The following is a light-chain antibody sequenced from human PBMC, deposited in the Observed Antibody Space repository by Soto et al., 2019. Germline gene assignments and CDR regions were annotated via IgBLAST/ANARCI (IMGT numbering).Light chain of an antibody. CDR1: QSISYY. V-gene: IGKV1-39*01. Sequence: DIQMTQSPSSLSASVGDRVTITCRASQSISYYLNWYQQKPGKAPKLLIYAASTLQSGVPSRFSGSGSGTDFTLTISSLQPEDFATYYCQQSYSTLGTCGQGTKVEIK. CDR3: QQSYSTLGT. J-gene: IGKJ1*01. CDR2: AAS.